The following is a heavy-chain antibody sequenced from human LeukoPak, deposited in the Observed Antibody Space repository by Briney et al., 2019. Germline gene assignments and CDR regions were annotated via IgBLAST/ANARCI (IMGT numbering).Heavy chain of an antibody. V-gene: IGHV4-59*01. CDR2: IYYSVDYSGST. CDR1: GGSISSYY. J-gene: IGHJ6*03. Sequence: SETLSVTCTVSGGSISSYYWSWIRQPPGKGLEWIGYIYYSVDYSGSTNYNPSLKSRVTISVDTSKNQFSLKLTSVTAADTAVYYCARVGLDSHYYMDVWGKGTTVTVSS. D-gene: IGHD3-16*01. CDR3: ARVGLDSHYYMDV.